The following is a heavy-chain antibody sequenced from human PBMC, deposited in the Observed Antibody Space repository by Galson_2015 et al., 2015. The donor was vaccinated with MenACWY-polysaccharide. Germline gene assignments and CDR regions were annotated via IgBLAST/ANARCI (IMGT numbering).Heavy chain of an antibody. V-gene: IGHV3-7*01. J-gene: IGHJ4*02. CDR2: IKPDGSDK. D-gene: IGHD3-16*01. Sequence: SLRLSCAASGFTFSNYWVSWVSQAPGKGLEWVASIKPDGSDKYYVDSVKGRFIISRDNAQNSLFLQMSNLRAEDTAVYYCARLFGGVTTYDYWGQGTLVTVSS. CDR1: GFTFSNYW. CDR3: ARLFGGVTTYDY.